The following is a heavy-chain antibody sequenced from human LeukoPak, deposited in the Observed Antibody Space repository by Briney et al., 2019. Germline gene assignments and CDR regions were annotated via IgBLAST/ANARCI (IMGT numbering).Heavy chain of an antibody. V-gene: IGHV3-30*04. CDR1: GFTFSNYA. J-gene: IGHJ5*02. Sequence: PGGSLSLSCAASGFTFSNYAMHWVRQAPGTGLEWVALISYDGSNRHYVDSVKGRFTLSRDNSKNTLYLHMNSLRVEDTAIYYCAKDSAAPRFDPWGQGTLVTVSS. CDR2: ISYDGSNR. CDR3: AKDSAAPRFDP. D-gene: IGHD2-15*01.